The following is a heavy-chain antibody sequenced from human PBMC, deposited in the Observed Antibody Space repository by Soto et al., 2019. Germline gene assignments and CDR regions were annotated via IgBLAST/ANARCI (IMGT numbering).Heavy chain of an antibody. CDR1: GWSPSNYN. J-gene: IGHJ5*02. D-gene: IGHD2-15*01. CDR2: IYYSGST. Sequence: SESRFGTSTGSGWSPSNYNRNCIRQPPGKGLEWIGYIYYSGSTNYNPSLKSRVTISVDTSKNQFSLKLSSVTAADTAVYYCAREDCSGRSWGYDPCGQ. V-gene: IGHV4-59*01. CDR3: AREDCSGRSWGYDP.